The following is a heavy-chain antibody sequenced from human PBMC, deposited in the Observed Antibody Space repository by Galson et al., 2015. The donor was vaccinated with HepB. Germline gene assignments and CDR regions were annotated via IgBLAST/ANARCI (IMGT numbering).Heavy chain of an antibody. CDR2: ISSSSSYI. CDR3: AREGGYCSSTSCYREWVFDY. CDR1: GFTFSSYS. D-gene: IGHD2-2*03. Sequence: SLRLSCAASGFTFSSYSMNWVRQAPGKGLEWVSSISSSSSYIYYADSVKGRFTISRDNAKNSLYLQMNSLRAEDTAVYYCAREGGYCSSTSCYREWVFDYWGQGTLVTVSS. V-gene: IGHV3-21*01. J-gene: IGHJ4*02.